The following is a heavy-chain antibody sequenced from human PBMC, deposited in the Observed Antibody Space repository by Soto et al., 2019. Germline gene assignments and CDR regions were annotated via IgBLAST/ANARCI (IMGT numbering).Heavy chain of an antibody. V-gene: IGHV1-69*01. D-gene: IGHD3-3*01. J-gene: IGHJ4*02. CDR1: GGTVSNYP. Sequence: QVQLVQSGAEVKEPGSSVKVSCTASGGTVSNYPISWVRQAPGQGLEWMGGIIPMFGTPNYALKFQGRVTITADESTGRAYMELSSLRYDDTAVYYCARHARHLEWLQPFDYWGQGALVTVSS. CDR2: IIPMFGTP. CDR3: ARHARHLEWLQPFDY.